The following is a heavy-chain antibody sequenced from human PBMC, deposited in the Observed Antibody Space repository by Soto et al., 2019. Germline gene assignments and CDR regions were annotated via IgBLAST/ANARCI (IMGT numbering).Heavy chain of an antibody. CDR3: ARRTGTAPRFDF. Sequence: QVQLVESGGGVVQPGRSLRLSCSASGFTFSDFEMYWIRQAPGKGLDWVSFISYDGSNQYYPGSVKGRFTISRDNTKHSLFLLMSSLRPEDTAVYFCARRTGTAPRFDFWGQGTLVTVSS. CDR2: ISYDGSNQ. CDR1: GFTFSDFE. D-gene: IGHD1-7*01. J-gene: IGHJ4*02. V-gene: IGHV3-30-3*01.